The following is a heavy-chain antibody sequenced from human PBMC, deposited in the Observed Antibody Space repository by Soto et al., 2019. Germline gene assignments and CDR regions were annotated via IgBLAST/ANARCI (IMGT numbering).Heavy chain of an antibody. D-gene: IGHD2-15*01. CDR3: VGGVKAANCFDY. Sequence: EVQLAESGGGLVQPGGSLRLSCAASGFTFNSYWMHWVRQVPGKGLVWVSRINNDGSTTNYADSVKGRFTISRDNARNTVYLQMNSLIADDTAVYYCVGGVKAANCFDYWGQGTLVTVSS. J-gene: IGHJ4*02. V-gene: IGHV3-74*01. CDR2: INNDGSTT. CDR1: GFTFNSYW.